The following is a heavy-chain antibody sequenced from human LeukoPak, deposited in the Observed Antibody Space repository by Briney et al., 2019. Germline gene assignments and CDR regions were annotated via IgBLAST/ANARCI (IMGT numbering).Heavy chain of an antibody. CDR1: GGSIGSYY. CDR2: IYYSGST. J-gene: IGHJ5*02. D-gene: IGHD1-26*01. V-gene: IGHV4-59*01. CDR3: ARTELPEYNWFDP. Sequence: PSETLSLTCTVSGGSIGSYYWSWIRQPPGKGLEWIGYIYYSGSTNYNPSLKSRVTISVDTSKNRFSLKLSSVTAADTAVYYCARTELPEYNWFDPWGQGTLVTVSS.